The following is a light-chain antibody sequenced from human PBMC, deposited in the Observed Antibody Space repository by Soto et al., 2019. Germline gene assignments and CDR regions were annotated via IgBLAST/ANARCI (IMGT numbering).Light chain of an antibody. CDR2: EDS. CDR3: CSYASSSPFLYV. J-gene: IGLJ1*01. V-gene: IGLV2-23*02. CDR1: SSDVGSYNL. Sequence: QSALTQPASVSGSPGQSITISCTGTSSDVGSYNLVSWYQQHPGKAPKLMIYEDSKRPSGVSNRFSGSKSGNTASLTISGLQAEDEAYYYCCSYASSSPFLYVFGTGTKVTVL.